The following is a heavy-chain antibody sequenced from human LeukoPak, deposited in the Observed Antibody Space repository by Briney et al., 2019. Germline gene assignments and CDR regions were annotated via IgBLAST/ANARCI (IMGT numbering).Heavy chain of an antibody. J-gene: IGHJ4*02. Sequence: GGSLRLSCAASGFTFSNYGMNWVCQAPGKGLEWVSYISSSSRNINYADSVRGRFTISRDNAKSSLYLQMNSLRVDDRAVYYCARGGAARPDYWGQGTLVTVSS. CDR1: GFTFSNYG. V-gene: IGHV3-48*04. D-gene: IGHD6-6*01. CDR3: ARGGAARPDY. CDR2: ISSSSRNI.